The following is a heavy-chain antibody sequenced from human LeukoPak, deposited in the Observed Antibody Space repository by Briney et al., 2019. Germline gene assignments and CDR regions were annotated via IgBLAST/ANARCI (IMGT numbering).Heavy chain of an antibody. CDR2: ISSSSSYI. CDR3: ARSDAGVLEY. J-gene: IGHJ1*01. Sequence: PGGSLRLSCAASGFTFSSYSMNWVRQAPGKGLEWVSSISSSSSYIYYADSVKGRFTISRDNAKNSLYLQMNSLRAADTTVYYCARSDAGVLEYWGQGNLVTVSS. D-gene: IGHD2-8*02. V-gene: IGHV3-21*01. CDR1: GFTFSSYS.